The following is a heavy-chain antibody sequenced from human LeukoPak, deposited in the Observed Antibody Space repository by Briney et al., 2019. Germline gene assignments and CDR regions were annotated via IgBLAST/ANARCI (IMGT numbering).Heavy chain of an antibody. D-gene: IGHD1-26*01. CDR1: GGSISSYY. CDR2: IYYSGST. Sequence: SESLSLTCTVSGGSISSYYWSWIRQPPGKGLEWIGYIYYSGSTNYNPSLKSRVTISVDTSKNQFSLKLSSVTAADTAVYYCARDYSGSYFSPFDYWGQGTLVTVSS. CDR3: ARDYSGSYFSPFDY. J-gene: IGHJ4*02. V-gene: IGHV4-59*01.